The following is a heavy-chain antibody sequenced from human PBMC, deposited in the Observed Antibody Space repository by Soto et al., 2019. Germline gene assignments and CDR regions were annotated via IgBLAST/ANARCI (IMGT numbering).Heavy chain of an antibody. CDR3: ARGVDYGDYAIDY. CDR2: IWYDGSNI. Sequence: QVQLVESAGGVVQPGRSLRLSCAASGFTFSYYGMHWVRQAPGKGMEWVAVIWYDGSNIYYADSVNGRFTISRDNSRNTVFLEMNSLRAEDTAVYYCARGVDYGDYAIDYWGQGTLVTVSS. D-gene: IGHD4-17*01. CDR1: GFTFSYYG. V-gene: IGHV3-33*01. J-gene: IGHJ4*02.